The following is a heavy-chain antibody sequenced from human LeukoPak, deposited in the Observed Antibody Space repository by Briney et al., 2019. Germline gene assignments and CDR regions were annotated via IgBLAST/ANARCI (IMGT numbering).Heavy chain of an antibody. CDR1: GFTFSSYG. CDR3: ARLYDYVWGGGDY. D-gene: IGHD3-16*01. J-gene: IGHJ4*02. Sequence: GGSLRLSCAASGFTFSSYGMHWVRQAPGKGLEWVSYISSSGSTIYYADSVKGRFTISRDNAKNSLYLQMNSLRAEDTAVYYCARLYDYVWGGGDYWGQGTLVTVSS. CDR2: ISSSGSTI. V-gene: IGHV3-48*04.